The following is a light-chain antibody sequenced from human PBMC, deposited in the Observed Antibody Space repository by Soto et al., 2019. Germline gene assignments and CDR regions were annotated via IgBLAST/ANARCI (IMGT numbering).Light chain of an antibody. CDR3: QSYDSNLSVV. V-gene: IGLV1-40*01. CDR1: SSNIGTGYD. J-gene: IGLJ2*01. Sequence: QSVLTQPPSVSGAPGQRVTISCTGSSSNIGTGYDVHWYQQLPGTAPKLLIYGNSNRPSGVPDRFSGSKSVTSASLAITGLQAEDEADYYSQSYDSNLSVVFGGGTKLTVL. CDR2: GNS.